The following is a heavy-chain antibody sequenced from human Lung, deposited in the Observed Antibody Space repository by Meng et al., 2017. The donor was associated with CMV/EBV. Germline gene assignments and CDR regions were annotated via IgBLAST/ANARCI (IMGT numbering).Heavy chain of an antibody. CDR1: GFTFSSYA. CDR3: AQDWVDIVVVPAADV. J-gene: IGHJ6*02. CDR2: ISGSGGST. V-gene: IGHV3-23*01. Sequence: ESXKISXAASGFTFSSYAMSWVRQAPGKGLELVPAISGSGGSTYYADSVKGRFTSSRDNSKNTLYLQMNSLRAEDTAVYSCAQDWVDIVVVPAADVWGQGTXVNVYS. D-gene: IGHD2-2*03.